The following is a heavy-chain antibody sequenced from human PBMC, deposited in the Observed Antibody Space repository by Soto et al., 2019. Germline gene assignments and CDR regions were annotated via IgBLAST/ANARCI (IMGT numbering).Heavy chain of an antibody. V-gene: IGHV4-28*01. CDR3: ARTYSSSWSPFDY. D-gene: IGHD6-13*01. CDR2: IYYSGTT. Sequence: SETLSLTCAVSGYSISSSNWWGWIRQPPGKGLEWIGYIYYSGTTYYNPSLKSRVTISVDTSKNQFSLKLSSVTAADTAVYYCARTYSSSWSPFDYWGQGTLVTVSS. J-gene: IGHJ4*02. CDR1: GYSISSSNW.